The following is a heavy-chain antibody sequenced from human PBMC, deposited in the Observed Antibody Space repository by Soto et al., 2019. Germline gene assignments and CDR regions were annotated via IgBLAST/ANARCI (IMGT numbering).Heavy chain of an antibody. Sequence: GGSLRLSCAASGFTFSSYGMHWVRQAPGKGLEWVAVIWYDGSNKYYADSVKGRFTISRDNSKNTLYLQMNSLRAEDTAVYYCARDPLESIAAAETTTEEPNQEDYYYYYYMDVWGKGTTVTVSS. CDR1: GFTFSSYG. CDR2: IWYDGSNK. CDR3: ARDPLESIAAAETTTEEPNQEDYYYYYYMDV. J-gene: IGHJ6*03. V-gene: IGHV3-33*01. D-gene: IGHD6-13*01.